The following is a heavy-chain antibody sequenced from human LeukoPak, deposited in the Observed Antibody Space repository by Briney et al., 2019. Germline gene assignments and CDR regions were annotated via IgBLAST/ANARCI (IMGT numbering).Heavy chain of an antibody. CDR1: GYTFNDYY. CDR2: INPNKGGI. D-gene: IGHD2-21*02. Sequence: SVKVSCKASGYTFNDYYLHWVRQAPGQGLEWMGWINPNKGGIKYAQKFQGRVTMTRDTSISTAYMELSSLKSDDTAVYYCATDCGGDCYSRYWGQGTLVTVSS. V-gene: IGHV1-2*02. CDR3: ATDCGGDCYSRY. J-gene: IGHJ4*02.